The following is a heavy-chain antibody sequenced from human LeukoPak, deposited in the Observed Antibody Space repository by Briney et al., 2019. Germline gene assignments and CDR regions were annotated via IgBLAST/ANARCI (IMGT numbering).Heavy chain of an antibody. J-gene: IGHJ5*02. CDR3: ANQYSSSSLNWFDP. CDR1: GFTFSSYE. D-gene: IGHD6-6*01. V-gene: IGHV3-48*03. Sequence: GGSLRLSCAASGFTFSSYEMNWVRQAPGKGLEWVSYISSSGSTIYYADSVKGRFTISRDNAKNSLYLQMNSLRAEDTAVYYCANQYSSSSLNWFDPWGQGTLVTVSS. CDR2: ISSSGSTI.